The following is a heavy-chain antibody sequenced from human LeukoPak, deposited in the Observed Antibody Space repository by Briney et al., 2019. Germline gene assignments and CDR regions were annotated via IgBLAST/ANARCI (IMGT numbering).Heavy chain of an antibody. D-gene: IGHD6-13*01. CDR2: IYYSGST. J-gene: IGHJ2*01. Sequence: PSETLSLTCTVSGGSISNYYWSWIRQPPGKGLEWIGYIYYSGSTNYNPSLKSRVTISVDTSKNQFSLKLSSVTAADTAVYYCAIAAAGVGYFDLWGRGTLVTVSS. CDR3: AIAAAGVGYFDL. V-gene: IGHV4-59*01. CDR1: GGSISNYY.